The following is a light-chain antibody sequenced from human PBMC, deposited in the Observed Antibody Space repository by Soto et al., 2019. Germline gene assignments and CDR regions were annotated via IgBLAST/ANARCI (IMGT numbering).Light chain of an antibody. Sequence: DIQMTQAPSTISASVGDRVTITCRASQSINAWLAWYQQKPGKAPKLLIYDVSTLDSGVPSRFSGSASGTEFTLTISSLESDDFATYYCQKFNSVPHTFGQGTKLEIK. J-gene: IGKJ2*01. CDR2: DVS. CDR1: QSINAW. V-gene: IGKV1-5*01. CDR3: QKFNSVPHT.